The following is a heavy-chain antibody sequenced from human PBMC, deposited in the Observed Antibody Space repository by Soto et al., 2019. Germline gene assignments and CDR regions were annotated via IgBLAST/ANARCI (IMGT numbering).Heavy chain of an antibody. V-gene: IGHV4-4*07. D-gene: IGHD6-19*01. Sequence: PSETLYLTCTVSGDSISDYYWSWIRQPAGKGLEWIGRFYYSGNTKSNPSLKSRVTMSADTSKNQFSLSLRSVTAADSAIYYCARMYNSGFYRPEGDYFFYGMDVWGQGTTVTVSS. CDR3: ARMYNSGFYRPEGDYFFYGMDV. CDR2: FYYSGNT. CDR1: GDSISDYY. J-gene: IGHJ6*02.